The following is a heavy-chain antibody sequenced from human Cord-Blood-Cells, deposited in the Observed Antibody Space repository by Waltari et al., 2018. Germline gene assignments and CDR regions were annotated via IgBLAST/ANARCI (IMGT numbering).Heavy chain of an antibody. J-gene: IGHJ4*02. V-gene: IGHV4-39*01. CDR1: GGSISSSSYY. CDR2: IYYSGST. CDR3: ASSIQGGTDY. D-gene: IGHD3-16*01. Sequence: QLQLQESGPGLVKPSETLSLTCTVSGGSISSSSYYWGGIRQPPGKGLEWIGGIYYSGSTYYNPSLKSRVTISVDTSKNQFSLKLSSVTAADTAVYYCASSIQGGTDYWGQGTLVTVSS.